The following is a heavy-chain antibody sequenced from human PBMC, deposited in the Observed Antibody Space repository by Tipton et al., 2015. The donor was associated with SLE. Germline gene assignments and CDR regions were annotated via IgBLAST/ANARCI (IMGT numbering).Heavy chain of an antibody. Sequence: QLVQSGPEVKKPGASVKVSCKASGYTFTSYGISWVRQAPGQGLEWMGWISAYNGNTNYAQKLQGRVTMTTDTSTSTAYMELRSLRSDDTAVYYCARPSGYTAMAPYYYYFDYWCQGTLVTVSS. J-gene: IGHJ4*02. V-gene: IGHV1-18*01. CDR3: ARPSGYTAMAPYYYYFDY. D-gene: IGHD5-18*01. CDR1: GYTFTSYG. CDR2: ISAYNGNT.